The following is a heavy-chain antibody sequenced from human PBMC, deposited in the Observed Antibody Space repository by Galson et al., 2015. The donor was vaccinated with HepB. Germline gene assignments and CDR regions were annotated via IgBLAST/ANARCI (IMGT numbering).Heavy chain of an antibody. V-gene: IGHV3-73*01. D-gene: IGHD3-22*01. CDR3: TRHGGGGHYYDSSGDPYYYMDV. Sequence: SLRLSCAASGFTFSGSAMHWVRQASGKGLEWVGRIRSKANSYATAYAASVKGRFTISRDDSKNTVYLRMNSLKTEDTAVYYCTRHGGGGHYYDSSGDPYYYMDVWGKGTTVTVSS. J-gene: IGHJ6*03. CDR1: GFTFSGSA. CDR2: IRSKANSYAT.